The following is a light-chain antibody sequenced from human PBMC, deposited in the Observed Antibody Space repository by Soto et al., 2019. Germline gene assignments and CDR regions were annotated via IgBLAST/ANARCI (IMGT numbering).Light chain of an antibody. J-gene: IGKJ2*01. CDR1: QGVGTY. CDR3: QQSYKTPHT. CDR2: AAS. V-gene: IGKV1-39*01. Sequence: EIQMTHSPSSLSASVGARVTITCRAIQGVGTYLLWYQQTQGKPPKFLIYAASTLLSGVPSRFSGSGSGTNFTLTISSLQPEDFATYYCQQSYKTPHTFGQGTKLETK.